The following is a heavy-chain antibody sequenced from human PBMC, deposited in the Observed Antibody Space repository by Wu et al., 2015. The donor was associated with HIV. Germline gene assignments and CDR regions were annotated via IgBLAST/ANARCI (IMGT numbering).Heavy chain of an antibody. J-gene: IGHJ5*02. D-gene: IGHD2-21*02. CDR2: INPTFGTT. CDR1: GATFSSYA. CDR3: ARDTAIRGDWLPDYSWFDP. Sequence: QVRLVQSGTEVKKPGSSVKVSCKASGATFSSYAISWLRQAPGQGLEWMGRINPTFGTTNYAQKFQGRVTITADESTSTAYMNLRSLRSEDTAIYYCARDTAIRGDWLPDYSWFDPWGQGTLVIVSS. V-gene: IGHV1-69*13.